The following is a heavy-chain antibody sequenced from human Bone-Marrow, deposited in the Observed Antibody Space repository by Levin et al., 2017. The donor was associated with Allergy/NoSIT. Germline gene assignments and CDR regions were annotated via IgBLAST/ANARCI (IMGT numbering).Heavy chain of an antibody. D-gene: IGHD4-23*01. CDR3: TSDYGGDFDY. V-gene: IGHV3-15*01. CDR1: GFTFNNAW. Sequence: GESLKISCAASGFTFNNAWMSWVRQAPGKGLEWVGRIKSETDGGTTDYAAPVKGRFNISRDDSKNRLYLQMNSLKSDDTAVYYCTSDYGGDFDYWGQGTLVTVSS. CDR2: IKSETDGGTT. J-gene: IGHJ4*02.